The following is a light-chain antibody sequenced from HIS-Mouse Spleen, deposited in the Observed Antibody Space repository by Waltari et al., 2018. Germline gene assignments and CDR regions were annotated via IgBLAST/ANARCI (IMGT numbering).Light chain of an antibody. V-gene: IGLV3-10*01. CDR1: ALPKKY. J-gene: IGLJ2*01. CDR3: YSTDSSGNHRV. CDR2: EDS. Sequence: SYELTQPPSVSVSPGQTARITCSGDALPKKYAYWYQQKSGQARVLVIYEDSKRPSGIPERFPGSSSGTMATLTISGAQVEDEADYYCYSTDSSGNHRVFGGGTKLTVL.